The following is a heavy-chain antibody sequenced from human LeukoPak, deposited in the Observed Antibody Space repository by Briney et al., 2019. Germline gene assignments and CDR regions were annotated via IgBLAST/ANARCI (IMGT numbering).Heavy chain of an antibody. D-gene: IGHD1-1*01. J-gene: IGHJ6*02. CDR3: VRVWPPNAVDRGMTYSYFNALDV. V-gene: IGHV1-18*01. CDR2: ISPYDGNT. CDR1: NYTFASYG. Sequence: ASVKVSCKDSNYTFASYGLSWVRQAPGQGLQWVGWISPYDGNTDYAQRFQARVTMTIDRATRTVYMDLKRLRLDDTAVYYCVRVWPPNAVDRGMTYSYFNALDVWGQGTTVIVSS.